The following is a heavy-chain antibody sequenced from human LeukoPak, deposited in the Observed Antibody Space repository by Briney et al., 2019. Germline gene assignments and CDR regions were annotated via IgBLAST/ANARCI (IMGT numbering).Heavy chain of an antibody. Sequence: GVSVRLSCGAWGFTYRACYMHGVREARGKGRVGVSHINGDGSITNYAESVKGRFIISRDNAKNTVYLQMNSLSAEDTALYYCARDLELTYYDSSGHDYWGQGTLVTVSS. CDR2: INGDGSIT. CDR1: GFTYRACY. CDR3: ARDLELTYYDSSGHDY. V-gene: IGHV3-74*01. J-gene: IGHJ4*02. D-gene: IGHD3-22*01.